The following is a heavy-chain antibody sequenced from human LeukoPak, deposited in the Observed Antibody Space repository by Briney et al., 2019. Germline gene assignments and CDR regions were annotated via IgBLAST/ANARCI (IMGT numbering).Heavy chain of an antibody. J-gene: IGHJ6*02. D-gene: IGHD3-3*01. Sequence: WASVKVSCKASGYTFTGYYMHWVRQAPGQGLEWMGWINPNSGGTNYAQKFQGRVTMTRDTSISTAYMKLSRLRSDDTAVYYCARLLRFLEWVSYYGMDVWGQGTTVTVSS. CDR2: INPNSGGT. CDR3: ARLLRFLEWVSYYGMDV. V-gene: IGHV1-2*02. CDR1: GYTFTGYY.